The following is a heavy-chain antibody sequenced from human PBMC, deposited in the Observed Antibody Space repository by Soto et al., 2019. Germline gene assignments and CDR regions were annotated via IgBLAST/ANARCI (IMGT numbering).Heavy chain of an antibody. CDR3: ARFIPGTGSDY. CDR1: GGSISSGGYY. Sequence: QVQLQESGPGLVKPSQTLSLICTVSGGSISSGGYYWSWIRQHPGKGLEWIGYIYYSGSTYYNPSLKSRVTISVDTSKNQFSLKLSSVTTADTAVYYCARFIPGTGSDYWGQGTLVTVSS. D-gene: IGHD1-20*01. V-gene: IGHV4-31*03. J-gene: IGHJ4*02. CDR2: IYYSGST.